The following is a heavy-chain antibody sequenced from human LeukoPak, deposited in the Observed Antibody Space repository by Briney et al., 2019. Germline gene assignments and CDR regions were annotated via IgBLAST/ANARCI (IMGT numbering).Heavy chain of an antibody. CDR2: IYHSGST. CDR1: DYSISSGYY. D-gene: IGHD3-3*01. Sequence: PSETLSLTCAVSDYSISSGYYWGWIRQPPGKGLEWIGSIYHSGSTYYNPSLKSRVTISVDTSKNQFSLKLSSVTAADTAVYYCARARFLSDLDAFDIWGQGTMVTVSS. J-gene: IGHJ3*02. V-gene: IGHV4-38-2*01. CDR3: ARARFLSDLDAFDI.